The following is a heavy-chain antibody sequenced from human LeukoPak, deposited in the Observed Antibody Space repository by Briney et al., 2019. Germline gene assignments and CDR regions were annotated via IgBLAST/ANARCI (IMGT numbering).Heavy chain of an antibody. D-gene: IGHD6-6*01. CDR1: GGPFSGYY. Sequence: SETLSLTCAVYGGPFSGYYWSWLRQPPGKGLEWSGEIKHRASTNYNPSLKSRVTISVDPSKNQCSLKMSSVTAADTAVYYCASSRIAAPRLDYWGQGTLVTVSS. V-gene: IGHV4-34*01. CDR2: IKHRAST. J-gene: IGHJ4*02. CDR3: ASSRIAAPRLDY.